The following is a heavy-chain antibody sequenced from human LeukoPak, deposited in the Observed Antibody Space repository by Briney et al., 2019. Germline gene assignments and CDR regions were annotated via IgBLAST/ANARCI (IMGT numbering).Heavy chain of an antibody. CDR3: ARDGRQKVRGVTDY. V-gene: IGHV1-18*04. CDR2: ISAYNGNT. CDR1: GYTFTSYG. D-gene: IGHD3-10*01. J-gene: IGHJ4*02. Sequence: ASVKVSCKASGYTFTSYGISWVRQAPGQGLEWMGWISAYNGNTNYAQKLQGRVTMTTDTSTSTAYIELRSLRSDDTAVYYCARDGRQKVRGVTDYWGQGTLVTVSS.